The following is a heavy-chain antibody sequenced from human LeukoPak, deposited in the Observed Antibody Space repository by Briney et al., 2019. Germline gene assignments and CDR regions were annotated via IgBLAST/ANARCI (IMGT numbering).Heavy chain of an antibody. V-gene: IGHV4-34*01. D-gene: IGHD3/OR15-3a*01. J-gene: IGHJ4*02. CDR3: ARGGLANYFDY. CDR1: GGSFSGYY. Sequence: SETLSLTCVVYGGSFSGYYGSWIRQPPGKGLEWIGEINHSGTTNYNPSLKSRVTISVDTSKNQFSLKLTSVTAADTAVYYCARGGLANYFDYWGQGTLVPVSS. CDR2: INHSGTT.